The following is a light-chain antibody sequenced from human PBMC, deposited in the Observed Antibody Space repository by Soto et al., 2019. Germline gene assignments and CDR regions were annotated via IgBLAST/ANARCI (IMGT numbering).Light chain of an antibody. V-gene: IGKV1-39*01. Sequence: DIQMTQSPSSLRASVGDRVTITCRASQSIDSYLNWYQQKPGKAPNLLIYSTSSLQSGVPSRFSGSRFGTDFTLTISSLQPEDFATYYCQQSHSTPYTFGQGTKLEI. CDR1: QSIDSY. CDR2: STS. J-gene: IGKJ2*01. CDR3: QQSHSTPYT.